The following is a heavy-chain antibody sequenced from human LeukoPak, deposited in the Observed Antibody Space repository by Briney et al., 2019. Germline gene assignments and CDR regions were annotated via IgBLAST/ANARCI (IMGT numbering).Heavy chain of an antibody. CDR1: GYSFTSYW. J-gene: IGHJ4*02. CDR2: IYPGDSDT. V-gene: IGHV5-51*01. D-gene: IGHD4-17*01. Sequence: GESLKISCKGSGYSFTSYWIGWVRQMPGKDLEWMGMIYPGDSDTRYSPSFQGQVTISADKSIRTAYLQWSSLKASDTAIYYCARHHDYGDYGCFDYWGQGTLVTVSS. CDR3: ARHHDYGDYGCFDY.